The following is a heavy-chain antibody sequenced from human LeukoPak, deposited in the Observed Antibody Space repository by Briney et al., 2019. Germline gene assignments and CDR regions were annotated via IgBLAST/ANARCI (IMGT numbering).Heavy chain of an antibody. CDR1: GFTFDDYA. D-gene: IGHD2-2*01. Sequence: GGSLRLSCAASGFTFDDYAMHWVRQAPGKGLEWVSGISWNSGSIGYADSVKGRFTISRDNSKNTLYLQMSSLRAEDTAVYYCVKDKDCSSTSCYGLFDYWGQGTLVTVSS. V-gene: IGHV3-9*01. J-gene: IGHJ4*02. CDR3: VKDKDCSSTSCYGLFDY. CDR2: ISWNSGSI.